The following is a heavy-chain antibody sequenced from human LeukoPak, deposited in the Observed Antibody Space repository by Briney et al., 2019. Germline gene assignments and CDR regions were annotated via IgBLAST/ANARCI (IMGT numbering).Heavy chain of an antibody. Sequence: GRSLRLSCAASGFTFSSYAMHWVRQAPGKGLEWVAVISYDGSNKYHADSVKGRFTISRDNSKNTLYLQMNSLRAEDTAVYYCAKASYSSYDFWSGPWYFDLWGRGTLVTVSS. CDR3: AKASYSSYDFWSGPWYFDL. J-gene: IGHJ2*01. V-gene: IGHV3-30-3*01. CDR1: GFTFSSYA. D-gene: IGHD3-3*01. CDR2: ISYDGSNK.